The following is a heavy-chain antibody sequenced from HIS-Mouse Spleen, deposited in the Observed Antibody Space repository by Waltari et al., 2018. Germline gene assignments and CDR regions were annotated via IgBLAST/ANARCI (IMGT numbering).Heavy chain of an antibody. CDR1: GAPISSSMYH. CDR2: IYYSGST. V-gene: IGHV4-39*07. J-gene: IGHJ2*01. Sequence: QLQLQASAPGLVKPSETLYLPCTVSGAPISSSMYHGGWIRQPPGKGLEWIGSIYYSGSTYYNPSLKSRVTISVDTSKNQFSLKLSSVTAADTAVYYCAREIPYSSSWYDWYFDLWGRGTLVTVSS. D-gene: IGHD6-13*01. CDR3: AREIPYSSSWYDWYFDL.